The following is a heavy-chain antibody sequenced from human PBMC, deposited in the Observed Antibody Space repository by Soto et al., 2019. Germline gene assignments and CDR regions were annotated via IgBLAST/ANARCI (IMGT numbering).Heavy chain of an antibody. D-gene: IGHD3-10*01. V-gene: IGHV4-4*02. J-gene: IGHJ4*02. Sequence: SETLSLTCAVSGDSISSMNWWSWVRQPPGKGLEWIGEIHHSGSTNYNPSLKSRVTISVAKSWNQFSLKLSSVTAADTAVYYCVRYDYGSGNDSNIHYWGQGILVTVSS. CDR3: VRYDYGSGNDSNIHY. CDR1: GDSISSMNW. CDR2: IHHSGST.